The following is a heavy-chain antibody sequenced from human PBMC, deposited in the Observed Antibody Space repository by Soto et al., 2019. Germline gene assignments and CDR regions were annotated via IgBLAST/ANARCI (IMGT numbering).Heavy chain of an antibody. D-gene: IGHD6-6*01. CDR3: ARAAAARHLYYYYYGMGV. Sequence: PSETLSLTCTVSGGSISSGDYYWSWIRQPPGKGLEWIGYIYYSGSTYYNPSLKSRVTISVDTSKNQFSLKLSSVTAADTAVYYCARAAAARHLYYYYYGMGVWGQGTTVTVS. CDR1: GGSISSGDYY. V-gene: IGHV4-30-4*01. J-gene: IGHJ6*02. CDR2: IYYSGST.